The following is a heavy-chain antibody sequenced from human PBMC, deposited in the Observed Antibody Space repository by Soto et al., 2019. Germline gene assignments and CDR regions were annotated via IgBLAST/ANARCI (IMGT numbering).Heavy chain of an antibody. V-gene: IGHV3-30-3*01. D-gene: IGHD1-26*01. CDR2: ISHDGSHK. J-gene: IGHJ1*01. Sequence: QVQLVESGGGVVQPGRSLRLSCAASGFTFNSFTMHWVRQAPGKGLEWVAVISHDGSHKYSADSVQGRFTISRDDSKITLYLQMSSLIVEDTAIYYCATWEERYFQDWGQGTLVTVSS. CDR3: ATWEERYFQD. CDR1: GFTFNSFT.